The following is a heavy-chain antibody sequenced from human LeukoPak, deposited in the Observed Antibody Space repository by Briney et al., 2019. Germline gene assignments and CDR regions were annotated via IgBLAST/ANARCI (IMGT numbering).Heavy chain of an antibody. CDR1: GFTLGSYW. V-gene: IGHV3-7*01. Sequence: PGGSLRLSCAASGFTLGSYWMHWVRQAPGKGLEWVAHIKQDQSEKYYVDSVKGRFTIARDNAKNSLYLQMNSLRAEDTAVYYCARDPSRGYNYGYGDYWGQGTLVIVSS. D-gene: IGHD5-18*01. J-gene: IGHJ4*02. CDR3: ARDPSRGYNYGYGDY. CDR2: IKQDQSEK.